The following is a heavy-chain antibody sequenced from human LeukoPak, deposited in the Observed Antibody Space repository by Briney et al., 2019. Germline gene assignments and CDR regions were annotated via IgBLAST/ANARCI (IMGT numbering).Heavy chain of an antibody. Sequence: QPGGSLRLSCAASGFIFNSYGMSWVRQAPGKGLEWVSALSGSGDSTYYADSVKGRFTISRDNSKNTLYLQMNSLRAEDTAIYYCAKDRSWGLDYWGQGTLVTVSS. CDR3: AKDRSWGLDY. CDR1: GFIFNSYG. V-gene: IGHV3-23*01. J-gene: IGHJ4*02. CDR2: LSGSGDST. D-gene: IGHD7-27*01.